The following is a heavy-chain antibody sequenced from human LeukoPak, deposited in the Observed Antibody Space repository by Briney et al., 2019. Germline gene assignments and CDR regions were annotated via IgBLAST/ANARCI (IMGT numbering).Heavy chain of an antibody. CDR1: GSGYTFSGYY. CDR3: ARDPRDDYSYDVFDI. V-gene: IGHV1-2*02. D-gene: IGHD5-24*01. J-gene: IGHJ3*02. Sequence: GPSVKVSCRASGSGYTFSGYYIHWVRKAPGQGLEWMGWINPDSGGTNYAQKFQGRVTMTRDTSISTGYMELSRLRFDHTAVYYCARDPRDDYSYDVFDIWGQGTIVTVSS. CDR2: INPDSGGT.